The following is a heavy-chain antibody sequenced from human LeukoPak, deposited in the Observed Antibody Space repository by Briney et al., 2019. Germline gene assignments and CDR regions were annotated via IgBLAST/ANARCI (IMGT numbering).Heavy chain of an antibody. D-gene: IGHD4-17*01. CDR1: GYTFTSYG. Sequence: ASVKVSCKASGYTFTSYGISWVRQAPGQGLEWMGRIIPILGIANYAQKFRGRVTITADKSTSTAYMELSSLRSEDTAVYYCARAQNDYGDYNYAFDIWGQGTMVTVSS. J-gene: IGHJ3*02. CDR3: ARAQNDYGDYNYAFDI. CDR2: IIPILGIA. V-gene: IGHV1-69*04.